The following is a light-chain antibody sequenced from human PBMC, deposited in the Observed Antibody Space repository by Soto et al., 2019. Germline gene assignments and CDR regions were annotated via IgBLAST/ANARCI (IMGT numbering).Light chain of an antibody. Sequence: EIVMTQSPATLSLSPGERGTLSCRASQSVSSNLAWYQQKPGQAPRLLIYGASTRATGIPARFSGSGSGTEFTLTISSLQSEDFAVDYCQQYNNWPQTFGQGTKVEIK. V-gene: IGKV3-15*01. CDR1: QSVSSN. J-gene: IGKJ1*01. CDR3: QQYNNWPQT. CDR2: GAS.